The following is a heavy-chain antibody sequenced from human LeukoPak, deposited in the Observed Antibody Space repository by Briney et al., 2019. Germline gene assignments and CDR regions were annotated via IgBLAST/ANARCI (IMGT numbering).Heavy chain of an antibody. CDR1: GGSISSHY. V-gene: IGHV4-59*11. D-gene: IGHD3-3*01. CDR3: AGYFWSGYNWFDP. J-gene: IGHJ5*02. CDR2: IYYSGST. Sequence: SETLSLTCTVSGGSISSHYWSWIRQPPGKGLEWIGYIYYSGSTNYNPSLKSRVTISVDTSKNQFSLKLSSVTAADTAVYYCAGYFWSGYNWFDPWGQGTLVTVPS.